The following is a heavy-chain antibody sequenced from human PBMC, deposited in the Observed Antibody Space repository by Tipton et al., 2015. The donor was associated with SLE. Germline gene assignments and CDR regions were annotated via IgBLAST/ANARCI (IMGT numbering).Heavy chain of an antibody. Sequence: LRLSCSVSGDSISWSYWNNSYCSWIRQSPGKGLEWIGNIYYTGSTFYNPSLKSRLTISVDTSKNEFSLKMSSVTAADTAVYYCARVVVECTSISCYNFDSWGQGTLVTVSS. V-gene: IGHV4-30-4*08. D-gene: IGHD2-2*01. CDR1: GDSISWSYWNNSY. CDR2: IYYTGST. CDR3: ARVVVECTSISCYNFDS. J-gene: IGHJ4*02.